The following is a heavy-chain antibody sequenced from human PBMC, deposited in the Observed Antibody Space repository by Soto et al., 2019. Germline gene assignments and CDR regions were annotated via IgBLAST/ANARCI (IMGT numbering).Heavy chain of an antibody. J-gene: IGHJ4*02. CDR1: GFTFSTYA. V-gene: IGHV3-64*01. Sequence: GGSLRLSCATSGFTFSTYAMHWVRQAPGKGLEYVSAISSNGRSTYYANSVKGRFTISRDNSKNTLYLQMNSLRAEDMAVYYCAKALVAAIAYFDYWGPGTLVTVSS. CDR3: AKALVAAIAYFDY. CDR2: ISSNGRST. D-gene: IGHD2-15*01.